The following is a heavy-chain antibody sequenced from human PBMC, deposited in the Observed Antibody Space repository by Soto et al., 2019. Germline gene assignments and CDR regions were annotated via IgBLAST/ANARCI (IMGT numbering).Heavy chain of an antibody. CDR2: IWYDGSNK. V-gene: IGHV3-33*01. CDR1: GFTFSSYG. CDR3: ARDMEGSSYFDY. J-gene: IGHJ4*02. D-gene: IGHD6-6*01. Sequence: QVQLVESGGGVVQPGRSLRLSCAASGFTFSSYGMHWVRQAPGKGLEWGAVIWYDGSNKYYADSVKGRFTISRDNSKNTLYLQMNSLRAEDTAVYYCARDMEGSSYFDYWGQGTLVTVSS.